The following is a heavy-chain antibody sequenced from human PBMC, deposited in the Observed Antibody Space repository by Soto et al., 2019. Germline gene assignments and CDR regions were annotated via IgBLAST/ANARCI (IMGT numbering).Heavy chain of an antibody. CDR2: IWYDGSNK. V-gene: IGHV3-33*01. J-gene: IGHJ4*02. CDR3: ARDYGGNSGGYFDY. D-gene: IGHD2-21*02. CDR1: GFTFSSYG. Sequence: QVQLVESGGGVVQPGRSLRLSCAASGFTFSSYGMHWVRQAPGKGLEWVAVIWYDGSNKYYADSVKGRFTISRDNSKNTLYLQMNSLRAEGTAVYYCARDYGGNSGGYFDYWGQGTLVTVSS.